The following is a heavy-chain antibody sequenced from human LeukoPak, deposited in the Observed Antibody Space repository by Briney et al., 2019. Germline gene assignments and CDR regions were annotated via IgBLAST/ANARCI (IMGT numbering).Heavy chain of an antibody. CDR2: INPTTGDT. Sequence: ASVKVSCKASGYTFTSYYMHWVRQAPGQGLEWMGIINPTTGDTTYAQKFQGRLTMTRDMSTSTVYMELSSLTSEDTAVFYCARGRYYGFSGDSWGQGTLVTVSS. J-gene: IGHJ4*02. D-gene: IGHD3-10*01. CDR1: GYTFTSYY. CDR3: ARGRYYGFSGDS. V-gene: IGHV1-46*01.